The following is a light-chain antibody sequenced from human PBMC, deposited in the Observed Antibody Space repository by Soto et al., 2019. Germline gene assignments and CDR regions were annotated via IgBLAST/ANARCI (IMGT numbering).Light chain of an antibody. Sequence: EIVMTQSPATLSVSPGERATLSCRASQSVSSNLAWYQQKPGQAPRLLIYGASTRATGIPARSSGSGSAAEFTLTISSLQSEDFAVYYCEQYNDWRPLTFGGGTKVEIK. J-gene: IGKJ4*01. CDR3: EQYNDWRPLT. V-gene: IGKV3-15*01. CDR2: GAS. CDR1: QSVSSN.